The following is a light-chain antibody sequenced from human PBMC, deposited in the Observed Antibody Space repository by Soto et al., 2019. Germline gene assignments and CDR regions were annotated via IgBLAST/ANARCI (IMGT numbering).Light chain of an antibody. CDR3: QQYKNWPPIT. Sequence: EIVMTQSPATLSVSPGERATLSCRASQSVSNNLAWYQQKPGQAPRLLIYETSTRATGTPARFSGSGSGTEFTLTISSLQSEDFALYYCQQYKNWPPITFGQGTRLEIK. J-gene: IGKJ5*01. CDR1: QSVSNN. CDR2: ETS. V-gene: IGKV3-15*01.